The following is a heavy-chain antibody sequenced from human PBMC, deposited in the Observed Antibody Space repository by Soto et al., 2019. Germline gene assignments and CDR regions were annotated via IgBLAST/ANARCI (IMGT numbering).Heavy chain of an antibody. J-gene: IGHJ4*02. V-gene: IGHV1-69*02. CDR1: GGTFSSYT. CDR3: ERGTNPQNFDY. Sequence: QVQLVQSGAEVKKPGSSVKVSCKASGGTFSSYTISWVRQAPGQGLEWMGRIIPILGIANYAQKFQGRVTITADKSTSTAYMELSSLRSEDTAVYYCERGTNPQNFDYWGQGTLVTVSS. CDR2: IIPILGIA.